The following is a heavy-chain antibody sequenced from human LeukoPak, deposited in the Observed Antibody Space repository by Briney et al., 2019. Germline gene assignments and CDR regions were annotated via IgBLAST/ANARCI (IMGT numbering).Heavy chain of an antibody. CDR3: ARTESSLEGYYMDV. J-gene: IGHJ6*03. D-gene: IGHD3-16*02. CDR2: IDWDDDK. CDR1: GFSLSTSGMC. V-gene: IGHV2-70*11. Sequence: RESGPALVKPTQTLTLTCTFTGFSLSTSGMCVSWIRQPPGKALEWLARIDWDDDKYYSTSLKTRLTISKDTSKNQVVLTMTNMHPVDTATYYCARTESSLEGYYMDVWGKGTTVTVSS.